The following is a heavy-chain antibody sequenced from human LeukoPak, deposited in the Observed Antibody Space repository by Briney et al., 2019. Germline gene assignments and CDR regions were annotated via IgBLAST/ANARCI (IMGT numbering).Heavy chain of an antibody. CDR3: AKDTSYGDYWFDY. V-gene: IGHV3-30*18. CDR1: GFTLSSYG. D-gene: IGHD4-17*01. Sequence: GRSLRLSCAASGFTLSSYGMHWVRQAPGKGLEWVAVISYDGSNKYYADSVKGRFTISRDNSKNTLYPQMNSLRAEDTAVYYCAKDTSYGDYWFDYWGQGTLVTVSS. J-gene: IGHJ4*02. CDR2: ISYDGSNK.